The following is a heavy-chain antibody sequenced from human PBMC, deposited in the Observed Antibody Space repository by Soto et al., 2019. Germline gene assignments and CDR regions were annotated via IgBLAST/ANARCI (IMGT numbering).Heavy chain of an antibody. J-gene: IGHJ4*02. V-gene: IGHV1-18*01. D-gene: IGHD4-17*01. CDR1: GYSYRIYA. CDR3: ARTLYGDNVDY. Sequence: ASVKVSCKTSGYSYRIYAITWVRQAPGQGLEWMGWISTYNHDTRYAQRFQGRLSMATDTSTSTAYMELSSLRSEDTAVYYCARTLYGDNVDYWGQGTLVTV. CDR2: ISTYNHDT.